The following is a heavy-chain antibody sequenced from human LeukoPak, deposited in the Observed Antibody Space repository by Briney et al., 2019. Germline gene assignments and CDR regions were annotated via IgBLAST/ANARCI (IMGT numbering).Heavy chain of an antibody. J-gene: IGHJ4*02. CDR1: GGSITSNSYS. CDR2: LSHAGTN. D-gene: IGHD5-18*01. CDR3: ARLRGGVQLWGD. V-gene: IGHV4-39*01. Sequence: SETLSLTCTVSGGSITSNSYSWGWIRQPPGKGLQWIVTLSHAGTNYYNPSLKSRVTMPVDRSKNQFSRKLTSATATDTAVYYCARLRGGVQLWGDWGQGTLVTVSS.